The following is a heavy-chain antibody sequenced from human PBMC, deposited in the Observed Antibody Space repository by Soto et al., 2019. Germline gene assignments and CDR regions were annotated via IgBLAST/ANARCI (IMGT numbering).Heavy chain of an antibody. V-gene: IGHV3-53*01. CDR3: AGENDYGDYARAFDI. D-gene: IGHD4-17*01. CDR2: IYSGGST. CDR1: GFTVSSNY. Sequence: GGSLRLSCAASGFTVSSNYMSWVRQAPGKGLEWVSVIYSGGSTYYADSVKGRFTISRDNSKNTLYLQMNSLRAEDTAVYYCAGENDYGDYARAFDIWGQGTMVTVSS. J-gene: IGHJ3*02.